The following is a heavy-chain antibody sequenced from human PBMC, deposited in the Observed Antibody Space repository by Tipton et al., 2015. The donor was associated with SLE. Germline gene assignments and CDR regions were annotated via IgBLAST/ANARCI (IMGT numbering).Heavy chain of an antibody. CDR3: ARAISMDV. Sequence: TLSLTCAVYGGSFSGYYWSWIRQPPGKGLEWIGYIYYSGSTNYNPSLKSRVTISVDTSKNQFSLKLSSVTAADTAVYYCARAISMDVWGQGTTVTVSS. J-gene: IGHJ6*02. V-gene: IGHV4-59*01. CDR2: IYYSGST. CDR1: GGSFSGYY.